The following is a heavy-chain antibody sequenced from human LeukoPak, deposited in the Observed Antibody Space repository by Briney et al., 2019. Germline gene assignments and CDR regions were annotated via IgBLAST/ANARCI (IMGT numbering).Heavy chain of an antibody. CDR1: GFTFSSYS. Sequence: PGGSLRLSCAASGFTFSSYSMNWVRQAPGKGLEWVSYISSSSSTIYYADSVKGRFTISRDNAKNSLYLQMNTLRAEDTAVYYCARGDYDFWSGSATYVNYYYYVDVWGKGTTVTVSS. J-gene: IGHJ6*03. CDR2: ISSSSSTI. V-gene: IGHV3-48*01. D-gene: IGHD3-3*01. CDR3: ARGDYDFWSGSATYVNYYYYVDV.